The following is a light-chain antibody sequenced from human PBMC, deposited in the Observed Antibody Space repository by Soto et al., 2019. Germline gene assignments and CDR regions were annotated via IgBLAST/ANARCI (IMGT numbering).Light chain of an antibody. V-gene: IGKV3-15*01. Sequence: EVVMTQSPATLSMSPGERATLSCRASKSISSNLAWYKQKPGQAPRLLIYGASTRATGIPARFSGSGSGTEFTLTISSLQSEDFAVYYCQQRSNWPRFTFGPGTRWIS. CDR2: GAS. J-gene: IGKJ3*01. CDR1: KSISSN. CDR3: QQRSNWPRFT.